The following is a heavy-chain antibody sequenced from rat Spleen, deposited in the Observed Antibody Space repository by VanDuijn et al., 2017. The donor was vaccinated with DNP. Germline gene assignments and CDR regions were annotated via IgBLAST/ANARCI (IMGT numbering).Heavy chain of an antibody. CDR3: TRGYSGEGAMDS. CDR1: GFSLTSYH. V-gene: IGHV2-27*01. Sequence: QVQLKESGPGLVQPSQTLSLTCTVSGFSLTSYHVHWVRQPPRKVLEWMGRIQSGGSTDYNSARKYRLSISRDTSKSLVFIKMNSLQTEDKAIYYCTRGYSGEGAMDSWGQGTSVTVSS. J-gene: IGHJ4*01. D-gene: IGHD1-1*01. CDR2: IQSGGST.